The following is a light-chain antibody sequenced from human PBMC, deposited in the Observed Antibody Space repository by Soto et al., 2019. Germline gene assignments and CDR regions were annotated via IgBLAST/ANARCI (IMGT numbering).Light chain of an antibody. J-gene: IGKJ1*01. CDR3: QQYNSYTWT. Sequence: DIQMTQSPSTLSASVGDRVTITCRASQSISSWLAWYQQKPGKAPKLLIYKASSLESGVPSRFSGSGSVTAFTLTISSLQPDDCATDYCQQYNSYTWTFGQGTKVEIK. CDR2: KAS. CDR1: QSISSW. V-gene: IGKV1-5*03.